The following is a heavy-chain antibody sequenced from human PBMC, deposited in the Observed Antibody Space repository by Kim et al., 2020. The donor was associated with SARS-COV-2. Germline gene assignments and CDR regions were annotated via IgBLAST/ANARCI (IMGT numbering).Heavy chain of an antibody. V-gene: IGHV4-34*01. CDR2: INHSGST. J-gene: IGHJ6*02. D-gene: IGHD3-10*01. CDR1: GGSFNDYY. Sequence: SETLSLICAVYGGSFNDYYWSWIRQPPGKGLEWIGEINHSGSTNYNPSLRSRVIISVDTSKYQFSLKLSSVTAADTAVYYCAGGQDVDSGRYGGMDVWGQGTTVTVSS. CDR3: AGGQDVDSGRYGGMDV.